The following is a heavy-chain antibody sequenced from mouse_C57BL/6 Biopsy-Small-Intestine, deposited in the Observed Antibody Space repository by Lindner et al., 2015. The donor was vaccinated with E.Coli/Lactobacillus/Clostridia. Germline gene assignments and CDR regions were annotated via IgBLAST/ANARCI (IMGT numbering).Heavy chain of an antibody. CDR3: ARPYYYSMDY. V-gene: IGHV5-17*01. Sequence: VQLQESGGLVKPGGSLKLSCAASGFTFSDYGMHWVRQAPEKGLEWIAYISSGSSTIYYADTVKGRFTISRDNAKNTLFLQMTSLRSEETAMYYCARPYYYSMDYWGQGTSVTVSS. CDR2: ISSGSSTI. CDR1: GFTFSDYG. J-gene: IGHJ4*01.